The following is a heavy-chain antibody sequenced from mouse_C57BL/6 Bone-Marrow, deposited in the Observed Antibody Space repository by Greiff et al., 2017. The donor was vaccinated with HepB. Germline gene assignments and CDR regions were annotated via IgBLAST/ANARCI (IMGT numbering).Heavy chain of an antibody. CDR1: GYTFTSYG. Sequence: QVQLQQSGAELARPGASVKLSCKASGYTFTSYGISWVKQRTGQGLEWIGEIYPRSGNTYYNEKFKGKATLTADKSSSTAYMELRSLTSEDSAVYFCARDDITTVVDYFDYWGQGTTLTVSS. J-gene: IGHJ2*01. CDR3: ARDDITTVVDYFDY. D-gene: IGHD1-1*01. V-gene: IGHV1-81*01. CDR2: IYPRSGNT.